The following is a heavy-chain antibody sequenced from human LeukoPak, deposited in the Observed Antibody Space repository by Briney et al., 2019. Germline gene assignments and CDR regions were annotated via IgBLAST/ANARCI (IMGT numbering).Heavy chain of an antibody. Sequence: SETLSLTCTVSGGSISSYYWSWIRQPPGKGLEWIGYIYYSGSTNYNPSLKSPVTISVDTSKNQFSLKLSSVTAADTAVYYCAREAGCGGDCYRPAQGYYFDYWGQGTLVTVSS. CDR1: GGSISSYY. V-gene: IGHV4-59*12. CDR2: IYYSGST. D-gene: IGHD2-21*02. J-gene: IGHJ4*02. CDR3: AREAGCGGDCYRPAQGYYFDY.